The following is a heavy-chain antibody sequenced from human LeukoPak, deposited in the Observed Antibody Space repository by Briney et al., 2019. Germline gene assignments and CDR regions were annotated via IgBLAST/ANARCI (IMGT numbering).Heavy chain of an antibody. Sequence: GGSLRLSCAASGFTFSSYGMHWVRQAPGKGLEWVAFIRYDGSNKYYADSVKGRFTISRDNSKNTPYLQMNSLRAEDTAVYYCAKEEGNFYYFDYWGQGTLVTVSS. CDR3: AKEEGNFYYFDY. J-gene: IGHJ4*02. V-gene: IGHV3-30*02. D-gene: IGHD4-23*01. CDR1: GFTFSSYG. CDR2: IRYDGSNK.